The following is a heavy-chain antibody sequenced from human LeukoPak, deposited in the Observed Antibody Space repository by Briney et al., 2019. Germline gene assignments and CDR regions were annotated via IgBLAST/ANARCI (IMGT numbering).Heavy chain of an antibody. CDR3: ARDGAAAAGRYFDY. CDR1: GFTFSDYY. CDR2: ISSSGSTI. V-gene: IGHV3-11*04. J-gene: IGHJ4*02. D-gene: IGHD6-13*01. Sequence: GGSLRLSCAASGFTFSDYYMSWIRQAPGKGLEWVSYISSSGSTIYYADSVKGRFTISRDNAKSSLYLEMNSLRAEDTAVYYCARDGAAAAGRYFDYWGQGSLVTVSS.